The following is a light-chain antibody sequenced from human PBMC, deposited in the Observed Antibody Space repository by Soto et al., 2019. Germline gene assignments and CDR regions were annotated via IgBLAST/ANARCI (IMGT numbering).Light chain of an antibody. Sequence: PSTLPEFPGYWVSLYCMASQNIHNPMSWFLQKPGQTPRLLIYDAIIRAPDVPARFSGSWSGTEFTLTINSLQSEDFAVYYCQQYDAWPLTFGGGTKVDI. J-gene: IGKJ4*01. CDR1: QNIHNP. CDR3: QQYDAWPLT. V-gene: IGKV3-15*01. CDR2: DAI.